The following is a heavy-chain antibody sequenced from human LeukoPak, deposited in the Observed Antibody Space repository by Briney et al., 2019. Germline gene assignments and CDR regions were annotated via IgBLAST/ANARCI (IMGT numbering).Heavy chain of an antibody. J-gene: IGHJ4*02. CDR3: AREEWDSSSSGDY. CDR2: IYHSGST. D-gene: IGHD6-6*01. CDR1: GGSISSGGYY. Sequence: NPSETLSLTCTVSGGSISSGGYYWSWIRQPPGKGLEWIGYIYHSGSTYYNPSLKSRVTISVDRSKNQFSLKLSSVTAADTAVYYCAREEWDSSSSGDYWGQGTLVTVSS. V-gene: IGHV4-30-2*01.